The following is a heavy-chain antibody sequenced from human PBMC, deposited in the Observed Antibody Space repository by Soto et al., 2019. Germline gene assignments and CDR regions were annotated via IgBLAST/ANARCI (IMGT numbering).Heavy chain of an antibody. CDR1: GFTFSRYW. V-gene: IGHV3-7*01. D-gene: IGHD5-18*01. Sequence: GGSVRLSCAASGFTFSRYWMNWVRQAPGKGLEWVANIKQDGTEKNYVDSVKGRFTISRDNAKNSLYLQMDSLRAEDTAVYFCARGDTPMITGMDSFDIWGQGTLVTVSS. CDR3: ARGDTPMITGMDSFDI. J-gene: IGHJ3*02. CDR2: IKQDGTEK.